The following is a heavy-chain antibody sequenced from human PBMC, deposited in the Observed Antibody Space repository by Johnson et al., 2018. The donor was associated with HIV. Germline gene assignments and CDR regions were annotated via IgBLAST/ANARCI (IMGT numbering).Heavy chain of an antibody. J-gene: IGHJ3*02. CDR2: IRFDGSNK. D-gene: IGHD3-10*01. CDR3: ARAVTPFGDWEAFDI. Sequence: QVQLVESGGGVVRPGESLRLSCAASGFTFSTYAMHWVRQAPGKGLEWVSFIRFDGSNKYYADSVKGRFPISRDNSKNTLYLQMNSLRAEDTAVYYCARAVTPFGDWEAFDIWGQGTMVTVSS. CDR1: GFTFSTYA. V-gene: IGHV3-30*02.